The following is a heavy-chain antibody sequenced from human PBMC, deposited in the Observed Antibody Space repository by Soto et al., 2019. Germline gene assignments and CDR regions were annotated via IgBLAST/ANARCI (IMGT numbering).Heavy chain of an antibody. V-gene: IGHV3-30*18. D-gene: IGHD3-10*01. CDR3: AKDMGYYYGSGSYYVYYGMDYGMDV. CDR1: GFTFSSYG. Sequence: GGSLRLSCAASGFTFSSYGMHWVRQAPGKGLEWVAVISYDGSNKYYADSVKGRFTISRDNSKNTLYLQMNSLRAEDTAVYYCAKDMGYYYGSGSYYVYYGMDYGMDVWGQGTTVTVSS. J-gene: IGHJ6*02. CDR2: ISYDGSNK.